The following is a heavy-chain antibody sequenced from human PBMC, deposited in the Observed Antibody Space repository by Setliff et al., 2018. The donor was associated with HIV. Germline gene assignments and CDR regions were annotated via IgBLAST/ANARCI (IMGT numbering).Heavy chain of an antibody. Sequence: SETLSLTCAVYGGSFSGYYWSWIRQPPGKGLEWIGEINDNGSTNYNPSLKSRVTISVDTSKNQFSLKLSSVTAADTAVYYCARVRGRYYYHYAMDVWGQGTTVTVLL. CDR3: ARVRGRYYYHYAMDV. J-gene: IGHJ6*02. CDR1: GGSFSGYY. CDR2: INDNGST. V-gene: IGHV4-34*01. D-gene: IGHD3-10*01.